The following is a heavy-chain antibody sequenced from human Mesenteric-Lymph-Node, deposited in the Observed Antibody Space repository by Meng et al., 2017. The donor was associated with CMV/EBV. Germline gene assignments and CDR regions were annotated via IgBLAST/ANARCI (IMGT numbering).Heavy chain of an antibody. Sequence: SVKVSCKASGGTFSSYAISWVRQAPGQGLEWMGGIIPIFGTANYAQKFQGRVTITTDESTSTVYMELRSLRSDDTAVYYCARESRYSGSYPIDYWGQGTLVTVSS. J-gene: IGHJ4*02. D-gene: IGHD1-26*01. CDR1: GGTFSSYA. V-gene: IGHV1-69*05. CDR3: ARESRYSGSYPIDY. CDR2: IIPIFGTA.